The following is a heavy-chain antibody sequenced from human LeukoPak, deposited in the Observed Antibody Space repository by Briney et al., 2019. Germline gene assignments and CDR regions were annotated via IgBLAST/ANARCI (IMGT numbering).Heavy chain of an antibody. D-gene: IGHD5/OR15-5a*01. V-gene: IGHV3-11*04. Sequence: GGSLRLSCAASGFTFSDYYMSWIRQAPGKGLEWVSYISSSGSTIYYADSVKGRFTISRDSAKSSLYLQMNSLRAEDTAVYYCAREIGSKYYFDYWGQGTLVTVSS. CDR2: ISSSGSTI. CDR3: AREIGSKYYFDY. J-gene: IGHJ4*02. CDR1: GFTFSDYY.